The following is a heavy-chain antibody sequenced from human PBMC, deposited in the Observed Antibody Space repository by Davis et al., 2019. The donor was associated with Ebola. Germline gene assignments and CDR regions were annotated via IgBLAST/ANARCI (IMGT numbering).Heavy chain of an antibody. Sequence: SETLSLTCAVYGGSFSAYYWSWIRQPPGKGLEWIGDLNHSGSTNYNPSLKSRVTISVDTSKNQFSLKLSSVTAADTAVYYCARGLYPWELDYWGQGTLVTVSS. V-gene: IGHV4-34*01. CDR1: GGSFSAYY. D-gene: IGHD1-1*01. CDR3: ARGLYPWELDY. J-gene: IGHJ4*02. CDR2: LNHSGST.